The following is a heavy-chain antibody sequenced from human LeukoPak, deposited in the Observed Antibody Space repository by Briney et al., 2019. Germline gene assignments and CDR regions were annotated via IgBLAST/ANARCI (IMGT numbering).Heavy chain of an antibody. J-gene: IGHJ4*02. D-gene: IGHD1-26*01. CDR3: ARDTPLGELPGVSDY. Sequence: GGSLRLSCAASGFTFTNSWMSWVRQAPGEGLEWVASIKHDGSEKYYVDSVKGRFTISRDNAKNSLYLQMNSLRAEDTAVYYCARDTPLGELPGVSDYWGQGTLVTVSS. CDR1: GFTFTNSW. CDR2: IKHDGSEK. V-gene: IGHV3-7*01.